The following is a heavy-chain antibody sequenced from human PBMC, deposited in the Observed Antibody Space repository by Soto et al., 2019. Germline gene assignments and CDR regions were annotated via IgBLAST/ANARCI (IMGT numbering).Heavy chain of an antibody. CDR3: ARVTAMVTPRGAFDY. CDR2: ISAYNGNT. D-gene: IGHD5-18*01. CDR1: GYTFTTYG. V-gene: IGHV1-18*01. Sequence: GASVKVSCKASGYTFTTYGISWVRQAPGQGLEWMGWISAYNGNTNYTQKLQGRVTMTTDTSTSTAYMELRSLRSDDTAVYYCARVTAMVTPRGAFDYWGQGTLVTVS. J-gene: IGHJ4*02.